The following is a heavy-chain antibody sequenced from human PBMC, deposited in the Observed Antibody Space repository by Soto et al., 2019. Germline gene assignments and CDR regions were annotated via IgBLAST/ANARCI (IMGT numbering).Heavy chain of an antibody. J-gene: IGHJ4*02. CDR3: VRSGSGSPDY. V-gene: IGHV3-72*01. D-gene: IGHD3-10*01. CDR2: TRNKANSYTT. Sequence: GGSLRLSCAASGFTFSDHYMDWVRQAPGKGLEWVGRTRNKANSYTTEYAASVKGRFTISRDDSKNSLYLQMNSLKTEDTAVYYCVRSGSGSPDYWGQGTLVTVSS. CDR1: GFTFSDHY.